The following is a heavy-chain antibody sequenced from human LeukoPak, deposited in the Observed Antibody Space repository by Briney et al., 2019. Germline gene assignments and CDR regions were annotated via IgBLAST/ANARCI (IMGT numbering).Heavy chain of an antibody. CDR2: ISSSSSYI. CDR3: ASDYGGNYGYYYYMDI. CDR1: GFTFSSYS. Sequence: GGSLRLSCPASGFTFSSYSMNWVRQAPGKGLEWVSSISSSSSYIYYADSVKGRFTIPRDNAKNQLYLQLNNLRAEDTAVYYCASDYGGNYGYYYYMDIWGKGTTVTVSS. D-gene: IGHD4-23*01. J-gene: IGHJ6*03. V-gene: IGHV3-21*01.